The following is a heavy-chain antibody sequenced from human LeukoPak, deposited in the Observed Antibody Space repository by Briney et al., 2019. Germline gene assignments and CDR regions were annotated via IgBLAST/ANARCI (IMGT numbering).Heavy chain of an antibody. CDR2: IYYSGST. CDR1: GGSINNYY. V-gene: IGHV4-59*08. J-gene: IGHJ4*02. Sequence: NPSETLSLTCTVSGGSINNYYWSWIRQPPGQGLEWIGQIYYSGSTNYNPSHKSQVTISVDTSKNLFSLNLSSVTAADTAIYYCARRQYYDSSGYWYYFDSWGQGILVTVSS. D-gene: IGHD3-22*01. CDR3: ARRQYYDSSGYWYYFDS.